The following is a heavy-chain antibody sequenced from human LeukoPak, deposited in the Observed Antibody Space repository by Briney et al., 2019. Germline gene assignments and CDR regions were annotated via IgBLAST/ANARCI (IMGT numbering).Heavy chain of an antibody. CDR1: GGTFSSYA. CDR2: IIPIFGTA. J-gene: IGHJ5*02. Sequence: ASVKVSCKASGGTFSSYAISWVRQAPGQGLEWMGGIIPIFGTANYAQKFQGRVTITADESTSTAYMEPSSLRSEDTAVYYCAESITIFGVALDSWFDPWGQGTLVTVSS. D-gene: IGHD3-3*01. V-gene: IGHV1-69*13. CDR3: AESITIFGVALDSWFDP.